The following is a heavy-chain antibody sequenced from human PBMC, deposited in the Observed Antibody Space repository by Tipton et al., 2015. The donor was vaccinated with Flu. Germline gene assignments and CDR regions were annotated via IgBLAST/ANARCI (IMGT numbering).Heavy chain of an antibody. J-gene: IGHJ6*02. Sequence: QVQLVQSGAEVKKPGSSVKVSCKASGGTFSSYAISWVRQAPGQGLEWMGGIIPILGIANYAQKFQGRVTITADKSTSTAYMELSSLRSEDTAVYYCARDSYQRLRRDYYYGMDVWGQGTTVTVSS. V-gene: IGHV1-69*09. CDR1: GGTFSSYA. CDR2: IIPILGIA. CDR3: ARDSYQRLRRDYYYGMDV. D-gene: IGHD6-25*01.